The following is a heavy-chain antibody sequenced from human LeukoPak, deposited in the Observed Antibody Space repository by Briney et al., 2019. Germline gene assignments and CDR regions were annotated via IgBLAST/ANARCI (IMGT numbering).Heavy chain of an antibody. D-gene: IGHD2-2*01. CDR3: ARSQHLGYCSSTSCSGGPYYYYGMDV. V-gene: IGHV4-59*08. J-gene: IGHJ6*02. Sequence: PSETLSLTCTVSGGSISSYYWSWIRQPPGKGLEWIGYIYYSGSTNYNPSLKSRVTISVDTSKNQFSLKLSSVTAADTAVYYCARSQHLGYCSSTSCSGGPYYYYGMDVWGQGTTVTVSS. CDR1: GGSISSYY. CDR2: IYYSGST.